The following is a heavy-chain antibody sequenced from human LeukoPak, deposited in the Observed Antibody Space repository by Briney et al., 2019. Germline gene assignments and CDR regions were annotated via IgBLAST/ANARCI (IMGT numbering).Heavy chain of an antibody. D-gene: IGHD1-1*01. Sequence: PGGSLRLSCAASGFTFSSYWMSWVRQAPGKGLEWVANIKQDGSEKYYVDSVKGRFTISRDNAKNSLYLQMNSLRAEDTAVYYCARGSQLERPFYYYGVDVWGQGTTVTVSS. CDR1: GFTFSSYW. CDR2: IKQDGSEK. J-gene: IGHJ6*02. V-gene: IGHV3-7*01. CDR3: ARGSQLERPFYYYGVDV.